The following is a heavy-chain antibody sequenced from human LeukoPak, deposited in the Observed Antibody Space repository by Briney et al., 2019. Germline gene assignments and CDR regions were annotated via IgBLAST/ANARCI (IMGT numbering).Heavy chain of an antibody. CDR3: ARDRVTIFGVVIGVYGMDV. D-gene: IGHD3-3*01. V-gene: IGHV4-31*03. Sequence: SQTLSLTCTVSGGSISSGGYYWSWIRQHPGKGLEYIGYIYYSGSTYYNPSLKSRVTISVDTSKNQFSLKLSSVTAADTAVCYCARDRVTIFGVVIGVYGMDVWGQGTTVTVSS. CDR2: IYYSGST. J-gene: IGHJ6*02. CDR1: GGSISSGGYY.